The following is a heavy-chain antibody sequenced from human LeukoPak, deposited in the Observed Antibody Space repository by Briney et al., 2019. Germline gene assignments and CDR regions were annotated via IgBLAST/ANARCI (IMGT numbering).Heavy chain of an antibody. Sequence: GGSLRLSCSASGFPFSSYAMHWVRQAPGKGLEYVSAISDSGGSTYYADSVKGRFTISRDNSKNTLYLQMSSLKSDDTAVYYCAAFGGQWLLRGDDAFDIWGQGTMLTVSS. V-gene: IGHV3-64D*09. CDR3: AAFGGQWLLRGDDAFDI. CDR1: GFPFSSYA. D-gene: IGHD6-19*01. CDR2: ISDSGGST. J-gene: IGHJ3*02.